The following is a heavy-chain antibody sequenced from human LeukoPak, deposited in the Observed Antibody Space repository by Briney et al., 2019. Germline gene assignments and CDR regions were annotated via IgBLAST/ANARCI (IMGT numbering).Heavy chain of an antibody. CDR2: IYYSGST. D-gene: IGHD3-10*02. CDR3: ARAARPVVHAFDY. J-gene: IGHJ4*02. V-gene: IGHV4-59*01. Sequence: SETLSLTCTVSGGSISSYYWSWIRQPPGKGLEWIGYIYYSGSTNYNPSLESRVTISVDTSKNQFSLKLSSVTAADTAVYYCARAARPVVHAFDYWGQGTLVTVSS. CDR1: GGSISSYY.